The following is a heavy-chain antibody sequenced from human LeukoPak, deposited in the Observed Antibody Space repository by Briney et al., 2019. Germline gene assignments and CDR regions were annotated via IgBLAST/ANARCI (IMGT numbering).Heavy chain of an antibody. D-gene: IGHD2-15*01. Sequence: GGSLRLSCAASEFSFRSYGINWVRQAPGKGLEWVALISYDGTNDYYVDSVRGRFTVSRDNSKNTLSLQMNSLRGEDTALYYCATDGYCSGGNCYAGHFHYWGQGTLVTVSS. CDR2: ISYDGTND. J-gene: IGHJ4*02. V-gene: IGHV3-30*03. CDR1: EFSFRSYG. CDR3: ATDGYCSGGNCYAGHFHY.